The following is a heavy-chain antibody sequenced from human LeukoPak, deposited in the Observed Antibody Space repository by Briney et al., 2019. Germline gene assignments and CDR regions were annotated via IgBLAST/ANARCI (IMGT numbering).Heavy chain of an antibody. J-gene: IGHJ4*02. Sequence: NPSETLSLTCTVSGGSISSYYWSWIRQPPGKGLEWIGYIYYSGSTTYNPSLKSRVTISVDTSKNQFSLKLSSVTAADTAVYYCARGVGNRGYSYYYFDYWGQGTLDTVSS. V-gene: IGHV4-59*01. CDR1: GGSISSYY. D-gene: IGHD5-18*01. CDR3: ARGVGNRGYSYYYFDY. CDR2: IYYSGST.